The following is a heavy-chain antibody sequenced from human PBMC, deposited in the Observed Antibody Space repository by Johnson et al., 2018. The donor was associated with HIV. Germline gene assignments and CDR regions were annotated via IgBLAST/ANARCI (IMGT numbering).Heavy chain of an antibody. V-gene: IGHV3-15*01. D-gene: IGHD3-22*01. J-gene: IGHJ3*02. CDR1: GFTFSNAW. CDR3: TTEAYDSRGYPDAFDI. Sequence: VQLVESGGGLVKPGGSLRLSCAASGFTFSNAWMSWVRQAPGKGLEWVGRIKSKTDGGTTDYAAPVKGRFTISRDDSKNTLYLQMNSLKTEDTAVYYCTTEAYDSRGYPDAFDIWGQGTMVTVSS. CDR2: IKSKTDGGTT.